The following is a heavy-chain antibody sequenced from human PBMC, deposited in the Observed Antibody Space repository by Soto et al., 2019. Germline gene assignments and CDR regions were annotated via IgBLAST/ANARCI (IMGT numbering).Heavy chain of an antibody. CDR2: IKQDGSEK. CDR1: GFTFSSYW. V-gene: IGHV3-7*04. CDR3: ARGGCSSTSCYWTYGMDV. Sequence: GSLRLSCAASGFTFSSYWVSWVRQAPGKGLEWVANIKQDGSEKYYVDSVKGRFTISRDNAKNSLYLQMNSLRAEDTAVYYCARGGCSSTSCYWTYGMDVWGQGTTVTVSS. D-gene: IGHD2-2*01. J-gene: IGHJ6*02.